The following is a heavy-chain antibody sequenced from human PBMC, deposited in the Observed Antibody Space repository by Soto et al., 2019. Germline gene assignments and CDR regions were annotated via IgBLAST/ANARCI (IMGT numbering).Heavy chain of an antibody. CDR2: ISYDGSNK. V-gene: IGHV3-30*18. CDR3: AKMVFSSGWGY. D-gene: IGHD6-19*01. J-gene: IGHJ4*02. CDR1: GFTFSSYG. Sequence: QVQLVESGGGVVQPGRSLRLSCAASGFTFSSYGMHWVRQAPGKGLEWVAVISYDGSNKYYADSVKGRFTISRDNSKNTLYLQMNSLRAEDTAVYYCAKMVFSSGWGYWGQGTLVTVSS.